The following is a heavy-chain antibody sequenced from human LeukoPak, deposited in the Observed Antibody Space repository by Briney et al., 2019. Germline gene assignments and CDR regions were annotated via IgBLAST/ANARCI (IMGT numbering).Heavy chain of an antibody. Sequence: SETLSLTCTVSGGSISSYYWSWIRQPPGKGLEWIGYIYTSGSTNYNPSLKGRVTISVDTSKNQFSLKLSSVTAADTAVYYCARNYLYYYMDVWGKGTTVTVSS. CDR3: ARNYLYYYMDV. J-gene: IGHJ6*03. CDR2: IYTSGST. V-gene: IGHV4-4*09. CDR1: GGSISSYY.